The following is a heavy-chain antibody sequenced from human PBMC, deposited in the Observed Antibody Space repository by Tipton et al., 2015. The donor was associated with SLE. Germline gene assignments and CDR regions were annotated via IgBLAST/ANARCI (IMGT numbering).Heavy chain of an antibody. Sequence: TLSLTCTVSGGSISSGSYYWSWIRQPAGKGLEWIGRIYTSGSTNYNPSLKGRVTISVDTSKNQFSLKLSSVTAADTAVYYCARDRRGWYFDLWGRGTLVTVSS. CDR3: ARDRRGWYFDL. J-gene: IGHJ2*01. CDR2: IYTSGST. CDR1: GGSISSGSYY. D-gene: IGHD3-10*01. V-gene: IGHV4-61*02.